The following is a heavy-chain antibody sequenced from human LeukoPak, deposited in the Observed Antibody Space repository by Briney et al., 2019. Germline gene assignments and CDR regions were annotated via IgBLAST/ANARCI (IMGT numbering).Heavy chain of an antibody. CDR1: GYTFSTYW. D-gene: IGHD1-1*01. V-gene: IGHV5-10-1*01. CDR3: ARYTTEAFDY. Sequence: GESLKISCKGSGYTFSTYWIGWVRQMPGKGLEWMGRIDPSDSYTNYSPSFQGHVTISADKSISTAYLQWSSLKASDTAMYYCARYTTEAFDYWGQGTLVTVSS. CDR2: IDPSDSYT. J-gene: IGHJ4*02.